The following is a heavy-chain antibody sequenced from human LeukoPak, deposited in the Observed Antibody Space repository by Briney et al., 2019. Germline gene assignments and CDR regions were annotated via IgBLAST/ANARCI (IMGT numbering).Heavy chain of an antibody. CDR1: GGTFSSYA. Sequence: SVKVSCKASGGTFSSYAISWVRQAPGQGLEWMGGIIPIFGTANYAQKFQGRVTITADESTSTAYMELSSLRSEDTAVYYCARGSYIVVVPANLHEVFDPWGQGTLVTVSS. CDR2: IIPIFGTA. CDR3: ARGSYIVVVPANLHEVFDP. D-gene: IGHD2-2*01. V-gene: IGHV1-69*13. J-gene: IGHJ5*02.